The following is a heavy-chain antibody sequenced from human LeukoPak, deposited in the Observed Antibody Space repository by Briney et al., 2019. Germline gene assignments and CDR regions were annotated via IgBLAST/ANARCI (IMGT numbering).Heavy chain of an antibody. CDR1: GYSISSGYY. V-gene: IGHV4-38-2*02. CDR3: ARGSPKHDS. J-gene: IGHJ5*01. Sequence: SETLSLTCTVSGYSISSGYYWGWIRQPPGKGLEWIGSIYHSGSTYYNPSLKSRVTISVDTSKNHFSLNLRSVTAADTAVYYCARGSPKHDSWGQGTLVTVSS. CDR2: IYHSGST.